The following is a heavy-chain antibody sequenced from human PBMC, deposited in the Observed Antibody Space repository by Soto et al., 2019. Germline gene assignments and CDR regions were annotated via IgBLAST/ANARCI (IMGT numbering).Heavy chain of an antibody. V-gene: IGHV1-46*01. Sequence: QVQLVQSGAEVKKPGASVKVSCKASVYTFTNDYMHWVRQSPGQGLEWMGIINPSTGTTSYAQKFQVRVTITRDTSTSTVHMELSSLRSDDTAVYYCARASWDRVRGVKEFDSWGQGTLVNVSS. D-gene: IGHD3-10*01. J-gene: IGHJ4*02. CDR2: INPSTGTT. CDR3: ARASWDRVRGVKEFDS. CDR1: VYTFTNDY.